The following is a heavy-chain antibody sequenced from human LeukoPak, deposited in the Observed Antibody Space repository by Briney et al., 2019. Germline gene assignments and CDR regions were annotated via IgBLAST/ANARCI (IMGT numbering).Heavy chain of an antibody. CDR2: ISYDGSNK. J-gene: IGHJ3*02. CDR1: GFTFSSYA. D-gene: IGHD6-6*01. V-gene: IGHV3-30*04. Sequence: GGSLRLSCAASGFTFSSYAMHWVRQAPGKGLEWVAVISYDGSNKYYADSVKGRFTISRDNSKNTLYLQMNSLRAEDTAVYYCGRVGGRSKAAKGDAFDIWGQGTMVVVSS. CDR3: GRVGGRSKAAKGDAFDI.